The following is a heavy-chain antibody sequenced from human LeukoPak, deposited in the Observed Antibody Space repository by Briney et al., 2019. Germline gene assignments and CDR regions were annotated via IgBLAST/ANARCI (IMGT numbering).Heavy chain of an antibody. CDR1: RYTFTGYY. Sequence: ASVKVSCKTSRYTFTGYYIHWVRQAPGQRLEWMGWISPNISDTNYAQKFQGTVTMTRDTSISTAYMELSSLRSDNTAVYYCARETIGGSYSVPHDYWGQGTLVTVSS. CDR3: ARETIGGSYSVPHDY. V-gene: IGHV1-2*02. CDR2: ISPNISDT. D-gene: IGHD1-26*01. J-gene: IGHJ4*02.